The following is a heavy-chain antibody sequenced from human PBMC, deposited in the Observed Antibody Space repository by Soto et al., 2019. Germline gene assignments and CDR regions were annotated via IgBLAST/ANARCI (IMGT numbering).Heavy chain of an antibody. Sequence: EVQLVESGGGLVKPGGSLRLSCAASGFTFSTYSMNWVRQAPGKGLEWVSSISSSSNYIYYADSVKGRFTISRDNAKNSLYLQMNSLRAEDTAVYYCARVGDTVMVTSPGMDVWGQGTTVTVSS. V-gene: IGHV3-21*01. CDR1: GFTFSTYS. CDR3: ARVGDTVMVTSPGMDV. CDR2: ISSSSNYI. D-gene: IGHD5-18*01. J-gene: IGHJ6*02.